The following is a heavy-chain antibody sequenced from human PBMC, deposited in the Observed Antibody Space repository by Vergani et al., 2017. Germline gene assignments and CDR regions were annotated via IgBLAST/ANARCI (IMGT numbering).Heavy chain of an antibody. V-gene: IGHV1-46*01. CDR1: GYTFTSYY. CDR3: ARGLTPLTMIGVVMSDAFDI. J-gene: IGHJ3*02. D-gene: IGHD3-22*01. Sequence: QVQLVQSGAEVKKPGASVKVSCKASGYTFTSYYMHWVRQAPGQGLEWMGIINPSGGSTSYAQKFQGRVTMTRDTSTSTVYMELSSLRSEDTAVYYCARGLTPLTMIGVVMSDAFDIWGQGTMVTVSS. CDR2: INPSGGST.